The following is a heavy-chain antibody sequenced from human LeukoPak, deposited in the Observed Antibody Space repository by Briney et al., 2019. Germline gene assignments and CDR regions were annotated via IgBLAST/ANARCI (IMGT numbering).Heavy chain of an antibody. CDR3: AREEVAAAGGWFDP. CDR1: GLTFSRYN. D-gene: IGHD6-13*01. J-gene: IGHJ5*02. Sequence: GGSLRLSCAASGLTFSRYNMNWVRQAPGKGLEWVSSIGTSSNNIYYTDSVKDRFTISRDNAKNSLYLQMNSLRAEDTAVYYCAREEVAAAGGWFDPWGQGTLVTVSS. CDR2: IGTSSNNI. V-gene: IGHV3-21*01.